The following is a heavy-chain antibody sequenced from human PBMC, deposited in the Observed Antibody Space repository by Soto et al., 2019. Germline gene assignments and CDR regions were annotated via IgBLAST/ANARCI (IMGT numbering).Heavy chain of an antibody. CDR2: ITGSSSTI. J-gene: IGHJ4*02. CDR1: GFTFSPLS. CDR3: ARVRGPSLMTWYFDF. D-gene: IGHD3-16*01. V-gene: IGHV3-48*02. Sequence: EVQLVESGGGLVQPGGSLRLSCVTSGFTFSPLSMIWVRQAPGKGLEWISYITGSSSTIYYADSVRGRFTVSRDNAKNSVCLQMNSLRDEDTAVYFCARVRGPSLMTWYFDFWGQGTLVTVSS.